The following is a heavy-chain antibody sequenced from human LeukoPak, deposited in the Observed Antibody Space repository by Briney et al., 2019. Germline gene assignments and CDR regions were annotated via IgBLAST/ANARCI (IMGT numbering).Heavy chain of an antibody. D-gene: IGHD6-19*01. J-gene: IGHJ4*01. V-gene: IGHV3-53*05. Sequence: GGSLRLSCAASGFTVSSNYMNWVRQAPGKGLEWVSVIYSGGSTYYADSVKGRFTISRDNSKNTLYLQMNSLRAEDTAVYYCAKPTYSSGWYSFDYWGQGTMVTVFS. CDR2: IYSGGST. CDR3: AKPTYSSGWYSFDY. CDR1: GFTVSSNY.